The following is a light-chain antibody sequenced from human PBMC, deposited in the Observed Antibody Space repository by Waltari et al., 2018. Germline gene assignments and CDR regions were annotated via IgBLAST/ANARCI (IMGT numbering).Light chain of an antibody. CDR1: QSIRSY. CDR3: QQSYSTLS. J-gene: IGKJ4*01. V-gene: IGKV1-39*01. CDR2: AAS. Sequence: DIQLTQSPSPLPPSVGDRVTITYRASQSIRSYVNWYQQKAGKAPSLLIYAASILQSGVPSRFSGSGSGTDFTLTISNLQPEDFATYYCQQSYSTLSFGGGTKVDIK.